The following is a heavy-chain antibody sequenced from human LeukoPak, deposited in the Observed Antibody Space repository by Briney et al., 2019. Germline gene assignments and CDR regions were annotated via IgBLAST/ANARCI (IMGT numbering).Heavy chain of an antibody. CDR2: IYYSGST. CDR3: ARATRGYAVYYFDY. Sequence: SETLSLTCTVSGGSISSYYWSWIRQPPGKGLEWIGYIYYSGSTNYDPSLKSRVTISVDTSKNQFSLKPSSVTAADTAVYYCARATRGYAVYYFDYWGQGTLVTVSS. CDR1: GGSISSYY. J-gene: IGHJ4*02. D-gene: IGHD5-12*01. V-gene: IGHV4-59*01.